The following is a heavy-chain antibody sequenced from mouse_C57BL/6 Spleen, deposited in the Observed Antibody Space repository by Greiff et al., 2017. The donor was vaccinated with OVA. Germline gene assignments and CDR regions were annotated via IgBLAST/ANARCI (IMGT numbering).Heavy chain of an antibody. V-gene: IGHV5-17*01. CDR2: ISSGSSTI. CDR1: GFTFSDYG. D-gene: IGHD4-1*01. J-gene: IGHJ3*01. Sequence: EVKVVESGGGLVKPGGSLKLSCAASGFTFSDYGMHWVRQAPEKGLEWVAYISSGSSTIYYADTVQGRFTISRDNAKNTLFLQITSLRSEDTAMYYGARSWDGKAWFAYWGQGTLVTVSA. CDR3: ARSWDGKAWFAY.